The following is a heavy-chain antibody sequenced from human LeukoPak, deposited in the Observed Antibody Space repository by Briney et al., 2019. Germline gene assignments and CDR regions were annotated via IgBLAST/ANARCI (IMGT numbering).Heavy chain of an antibody. J-gene: IGHJ6*03. Sequence: ASVKVSCKASGYTFTGYYMHWVRQAPGQGLEWMGWISAYNGNTYFAQKLQGRVTMTTDTSASTAYMDLRSLRSDDTAVYYCARHTHCGSTSCNRRSPYYYMDVWGKGTTVTVSS. V-gene: IGHV1-18*04. CDR2: ISAYNGNT. CDR3: ARHTHCGSTSCNRRSPYYYMDV. D-gene: IGHD2-2*01. CDR1: GYTFTGYY.